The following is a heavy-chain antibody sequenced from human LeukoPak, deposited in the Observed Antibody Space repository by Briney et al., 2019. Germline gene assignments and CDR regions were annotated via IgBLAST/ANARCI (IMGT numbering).Heavy chain of an antibody. D-gene: IGHD3-10*01. Sequence: GASVKVSCKASGYTFTSYDINWVRQATGQGLEWMGWMNPNSGNTVYAQKFQGRVTMTRNTSISTAYMELSSLRSEDTAVYYCARGAALWFGELLFYYYYYGMDVWGQGTTVTVSS. CDR2: MNPNSGNT. CDR3: ARGAALWFGELLFYYYYYGMDV. CDR1: GYTFTSYD. V-gene: IGHV1-8*01. J-gene: IGHJ6*02.